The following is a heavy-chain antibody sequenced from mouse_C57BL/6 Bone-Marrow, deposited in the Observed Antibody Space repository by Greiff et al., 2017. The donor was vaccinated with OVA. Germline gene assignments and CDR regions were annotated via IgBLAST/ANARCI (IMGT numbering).Heavy chain of an antibody. CDR2: IYPSDSET. J-gene: IGHJ4*01. CDR3: ARPTMVTTGLGAMDY. D-gene: IGHD2-9*01. Sequence: QVQLQQPGAELVRPGSSVKLSCKASGYTFTSYWMDWVKQRPGQGLEWIGNIYPSDSETHYNQKFKDKATLTVDKSSSTAYMQLSSLTSEDSAVYYCARPTMVTTGLGAMDYWGQGTSVTVSS. V-gene: IGHV1-61*01. CDR1: GYTFTSYW.